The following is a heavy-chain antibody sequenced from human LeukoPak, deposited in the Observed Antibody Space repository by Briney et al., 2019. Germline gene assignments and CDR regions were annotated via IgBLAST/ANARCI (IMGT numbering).Heavy chain of an antibody. CDR3: AKDITMIVHDY. J-gene: IGHJ4*02. Sequence: GGSLRLSCAASGFTFSSYGMHWVRQAPGKGLEWVAVISYDGSNKYYADSVKGRFTISRDNSKNTLYLQMNSLRAEDTAVYYCAKDITMIVHDYWGQGTLVTVSS. CDR1: GFTFSSYG. D-gene: IGHD3-22*01. CDR2: ISYDGSNK. V-gene: IGHV3-30*18.